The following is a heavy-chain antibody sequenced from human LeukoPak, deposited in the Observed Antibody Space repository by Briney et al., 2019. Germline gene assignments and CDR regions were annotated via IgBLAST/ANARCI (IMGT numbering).Heavy chain of an antibody. CDR3: ARAAVATRRGSWFDP. J-gene: IGHJ5*02. V-gene: IGHV1-69*01. D-gene: IGHD5-12*01. CDR1: GGTFSSYA. CDR2: IIPIFGTA. Sequence: SVKVSCKASGGTFSSYAISWVRQAPGQGLEWMGGIIPIFGTANYAQKFQGRVTITADESTSTAYMELSSLRSEDTAVYYCARAAVATRRGSWFDPWGQGTLVTVSS.